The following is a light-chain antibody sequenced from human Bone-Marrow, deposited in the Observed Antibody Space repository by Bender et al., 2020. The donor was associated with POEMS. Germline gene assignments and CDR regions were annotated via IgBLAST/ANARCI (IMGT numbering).Light chain of an antibody. CDR3: CSYINNGNWV. Sequence: QTALSQPASVSGSPGQSITISCIGASSDIGGSDFVSWYLQYPGKAPRLIIYDIYKRPSGVSNRFSGSKSGNTASLTISGLQAEDEADYYCCSYINNGNWVFGGGTMLTVL. CDR1: SSDIGGSDF. CDR2: DIY. J-gene: IGLJ3*02. V-gene: IGLV2-14*01.